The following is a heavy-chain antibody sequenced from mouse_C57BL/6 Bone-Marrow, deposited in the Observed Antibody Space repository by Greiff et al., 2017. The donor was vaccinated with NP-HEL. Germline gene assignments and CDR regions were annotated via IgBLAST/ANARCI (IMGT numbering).Heavy chain of an antibody. CDR3: ARKAYYGGSYEFAY. V-gene: IGHV1-50*01. CDR2: IDPSDSYT. J-gene: IGHJ3*01. CDR1: GYTFTTYW. D-gene: IGHD1-1*01. Sequence: VQLQQPGAELVKPGASVKLSCKASGYTFTTYWMQWVKQRPGQGLEWIGEIDPSDSYTNYNQKFKGRATLTVDTSSSTANMQLSSLTSEDSAVYYCARKAYYGGSYEFAYWGQGTLVTVSA.